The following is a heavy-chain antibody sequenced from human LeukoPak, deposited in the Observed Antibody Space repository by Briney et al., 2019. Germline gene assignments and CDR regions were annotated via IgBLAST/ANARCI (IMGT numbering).Heavy chain of an antibody. CDR1: GGSISSSSYY. J-gene: IGHJ4*02. Sequence: SETLSLTCTVSGGSISSSSYYWGWIRQPPGKGLEWIGSIYYSGSTYYNPSLKSRVTISVDTSKNQFSLKLSSVTAADTAVYYCATDVAAAGTGDDYWGQGILVTVSS. CDR3: ATDVAAAGTGDDY. V-gene: IGHV4-39*02. D-gene: IGHD6-13*01. CDR2: IYYSGST.